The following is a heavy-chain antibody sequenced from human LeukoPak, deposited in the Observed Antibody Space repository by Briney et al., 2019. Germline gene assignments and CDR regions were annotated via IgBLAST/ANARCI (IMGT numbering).Heavy chain of an antibody. V-gene: IGHV4-34*01. Sequence: SETLSLTCTVSGGSISSYYWSWIRQPPGKGLEWIGEINHSGSTNYNPSLKSRVTISVDTSKNQFSLKLSSVTAADTAVYYCARGKIRSVAADFWGQGTLVTVSS. CDR1: GGSISSYY. CDR3: ARGKIRSVAADF. CDR2: INHSGST. J-gene: IGHJ4*02.